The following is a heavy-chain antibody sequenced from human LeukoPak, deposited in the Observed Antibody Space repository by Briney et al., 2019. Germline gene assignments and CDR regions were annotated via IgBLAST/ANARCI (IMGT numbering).Heavy chain of an antibody. D-gene: IGHD6-13*01. CDR3: ARGTAAAATQPNDY. CDR1: GYTFTSYG. J-gene: IGHJ4*02. V-gene: IGHV1-18*01. Sequence: ASVKVSCKASGYTFTSYGISCVRQAPGQGLEWMGWISAYNGNTNYAQKLQGRVTMTTDTSTSTAYMELRSLRSDDTAVYYCARGTAAAATQPNDYWGQGTLVTVSS. CDR2: ISAYNGNT.